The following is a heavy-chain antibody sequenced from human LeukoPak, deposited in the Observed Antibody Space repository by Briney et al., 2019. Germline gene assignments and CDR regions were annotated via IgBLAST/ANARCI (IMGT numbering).Heavy chain of an antibody. V-gene: IGHV3-30*02. CDR3: AKLVRGYSDL. D-gene: IGHD2-21*01. CDR2: IRYDGINK. Sequence: AGGSLRLSCAASGFTFSDYGMHWVRQAPGKGLEWVACIRYDGINKYYADSVKGRFTISRDNSKNTLYLQMNSLRAEDTAVFYCAKLVRGYSDLWGRGTLVTVSS. CDR1: GFTFSDYG. J-gene: IGHJ2*01.